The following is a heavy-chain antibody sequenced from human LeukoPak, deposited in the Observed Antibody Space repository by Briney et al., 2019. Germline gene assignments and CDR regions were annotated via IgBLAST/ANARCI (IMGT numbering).Heavy chain of an antibody. D-gene: IGHD1-14*01. CDR3: ARERGEGSGLFDY. Sequence: GSSVKVSCKASGGTFSSYAISWVRQAPGQGLEWMGGIIPIFGTANYAQKFQGRVTITADESTSKAYMELSSLRSEDTAVYYCARERGEGSGLFDYWGQGTLVTVSS. CDR2: IIPIFGTA. V-gene: IGHV1-69*01. CDR1: GGTFSSYA. J-gene: IGHJ4*02.